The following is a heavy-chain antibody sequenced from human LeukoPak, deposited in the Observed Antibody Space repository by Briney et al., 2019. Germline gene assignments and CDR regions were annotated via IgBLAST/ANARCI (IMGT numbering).Heavy chain of an antibody. CDR2: IRTSSSYI. V-gene: IGHV3-21*01. CDR3: VRDTFSPDAFDI. J-gene: IGHJ3*02. D-gene: IGHD3-16*01. Sequence: PGGSLRLSCAASGFTFSSYSMNWVRQAPGKGLEWVSSIRTSSSYIYTADSVKGRFTISRDNAKNSLYLQMNSLRAEDTAVYYCVRDTFSPDAFDIWGQGTMVTVSS. CDR1: GFTFSSYS.